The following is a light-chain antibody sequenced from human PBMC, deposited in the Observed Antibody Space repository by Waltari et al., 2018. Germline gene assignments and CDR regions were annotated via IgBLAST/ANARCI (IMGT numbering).Light chain of an antibody. CDR2: GVH. Sequence: QSALTQPRSVSGSPGQSVTISCTGTSSDVVAYNYVSLYQQHPGRAPKLMIYGVHERPSGVPDRFSGSKSANTASLTIPGLQAEDEADYFCCSYAGDYKVVFGGGTKLTVL. J-gene: IGLJ2*01. V-gene: IGLV2-11*01. CDR3: CSYAGDYKVV. CDR1: SSDVVAYNY.